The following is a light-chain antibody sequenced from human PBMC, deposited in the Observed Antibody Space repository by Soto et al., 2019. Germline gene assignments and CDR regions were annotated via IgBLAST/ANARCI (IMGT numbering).Light chain of an antibody. V-gene: IGKV3-15*01. CDR3: QQYNSWFT. CDR2: GAS. CDR1: QSVSSN. J-gene: IGKJ3*01. Sequence: EIVMTQSPATLSVSPGERATLSCRASQSVSSNLAWNQQKPGQAPRLLIYGASTRATGIPARFSGSGSGTEFTLTISSLQSEDFAVYYCQQYNSWFTFGPGTKVDIK.